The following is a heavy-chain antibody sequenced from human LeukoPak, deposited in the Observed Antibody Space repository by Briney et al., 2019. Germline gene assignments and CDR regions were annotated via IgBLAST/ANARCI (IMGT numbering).Heavy chain of an antibody. D-gene: IGHD2-2*01. V-gene: IGHV3-23*01. CDR1: GFTFSSYA. CDR3: ARELKGHCSSTSCYPDSYYYYYYMDV. CDR2: ISGSGGST. Sequence: GGSLRLSCAASGFTFSSYAMSWVRQAPGKGLEWVSAISGSGGSTYYADSVKGRFTISRDNSKNTLYLQMNSLRAEDTAVYYCARELKGHCSSTSCYPDSYYYYYYMDVWGKGTTVTVSS. J-gene: IGHJ6*03.